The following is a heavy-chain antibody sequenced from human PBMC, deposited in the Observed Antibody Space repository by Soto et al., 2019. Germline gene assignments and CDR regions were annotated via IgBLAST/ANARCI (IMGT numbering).Heavy chain of an antibody. J-gene: IGHJ4*02. CDR2: ISGAALNT. D-gene: IGHD3-3*01. Sequence: EVQLLDSGGGLVQPGGSLRLSCAASGFTFSSYAMHWVRQAPGKGLEWVSTISGAALNTYYADSMKGRFTISRDSSKRTVYLQMNSLSAADTAVYYCAKDLWSGRGGGIDYWGQGTLVTVSS. CDR3: AKDLWSGRGGGIDY. V-gene: IGHV3-23*01. CDR1: GFTFSSYA.